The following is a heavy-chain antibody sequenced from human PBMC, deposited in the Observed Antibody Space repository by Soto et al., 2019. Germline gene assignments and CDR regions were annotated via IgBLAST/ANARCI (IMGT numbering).Heavy chain of an antibody. J-gene: IGHJ6*03. Sequence: PSQTHPLSYTVSGGTISPYYWSWIRQPPGKGLEWIGYVYYSGNTNYNPSLESRVTISVDTSRNRFSLNPTSATAADTAVYYCARKGAAASYAHYYMDVWGRGTAVTVSS. V-gene: IGHV4-59*01. CDR2: VYYSGNT. CDR1: GGTISPYY. CDR3: ARKGAAASYAHYYMDV. D-gene: IGHD6-13*01.